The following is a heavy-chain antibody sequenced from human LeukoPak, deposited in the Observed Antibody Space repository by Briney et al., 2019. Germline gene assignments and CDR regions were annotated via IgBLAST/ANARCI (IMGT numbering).Heavy chain of an antibody. CDR2: IYSGGST. CDR1: GFTVSSNY. J-gene: IGHJ3*02. Sequence: QSGGSLRLSCAASGFTVSSNYMSWVRQAPGKGLEWVSVIYSGGSTYYADSVKGRFTISRDNSKNTLYLQMNSLRAEDTAVYYCARVAFHDSGYDLGEAFDIWGQGTMVTVSS. D-gene: IGHD5-12*01. CDR3: ARVAFHDSGYDLGEAFDI. V-gene: IGHV3-53*01.